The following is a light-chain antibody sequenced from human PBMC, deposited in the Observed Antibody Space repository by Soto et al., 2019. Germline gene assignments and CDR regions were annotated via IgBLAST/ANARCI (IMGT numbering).Light chain of an antibody. CDR1: QTVSRN. CDR2: GAS. V-gene: IGKV3-15*01. J-gene: IGKJ1*01. Sequence: LSCRASQTVSRNLAWYQQKPGQAPRLLFYGASTRATGIPARFSGSGSGTEFTLTISSLQSEDFAVYYCQHYYNWPRTFGQGTKVDIK. CDR3: QHYYNWPRT.